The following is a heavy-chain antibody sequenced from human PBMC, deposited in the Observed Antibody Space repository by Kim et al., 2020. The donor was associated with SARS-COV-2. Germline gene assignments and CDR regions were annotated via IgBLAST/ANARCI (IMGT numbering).Heavy chain of an antibody. J-gene: IGHJ4*02. V-gene: IGHV1-2*02. CDR3: AGLITYYYDSSGYWEDFDY. D-gene: IGHD3-22*01. CDR1: GYTFTGYY. CDR2: INPNSGGT. Sequence: ASVKVSCKASGYTFTGYYMHWVRQAPGQGLERMGWINPNSGGTNYAQKFQGRVTMTRDTSISTAYMELSRLRSDDTAVYYCAGLITYYYDSSGYWEDFDYWGQGTLVTVTS.